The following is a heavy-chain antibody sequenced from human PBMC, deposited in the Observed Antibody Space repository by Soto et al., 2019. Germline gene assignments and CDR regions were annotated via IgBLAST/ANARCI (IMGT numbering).Heavy chain of an antibody. V-gene: IGHV2-5*02. CDR2: IYWDDDK. CDR1: GFSLSTSGVG. Sequence: SGPTLVNPTQTLTLTCTFSGFSLSTSGVGVGWIRQPPGKALEWLALIYWDDDKRYRPSLKSRLTITKDTSKNQVVLTMTNMDPVDTAAYYCARFSTVTTSDYWGQGTLVTVSS. J-gene: IGHJ4*02. D-gene: IGHD4-17*01. CDR3: ARFSTVTTSDY.